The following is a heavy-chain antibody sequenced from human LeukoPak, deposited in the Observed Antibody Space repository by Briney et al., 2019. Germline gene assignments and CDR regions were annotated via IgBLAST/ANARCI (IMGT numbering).Heavy chain of an antibody. Sequence: GGSLRLSCAVSGFTFDDYAMHWVRQAPGKGLEWVSLISGDGGSTYDADSVKGRFTISRDNSKNSLYLQMNSLRTEDTALYYCAKDFLFTYYYDSSCYFDYWGQGTLVTVSP. CDR3: AKDFLFTYYYDSSCYFDY. J-gene: IGHJ4*02. CDR2: ISGDGGST. V-gene: IGHV3-43*02. D-gene: IGHD3-22*01. CDR1: GFTFDDYA.